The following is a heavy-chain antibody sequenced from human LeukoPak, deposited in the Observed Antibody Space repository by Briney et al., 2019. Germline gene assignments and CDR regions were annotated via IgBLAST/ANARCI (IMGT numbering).Heavy chain of an antibody. Sequence: SETLSLTCAVYDGSFSGYYWNWIRQPPGKGLEWIGEIHQSGNTNYNPSLKSRLTISVDTSKNQFSLKLSSVTSADTAVYYCARGYCSGGSCYSYYYYNYMDVWGKGTRVTVSS. D-gene: IGHD2-15*01. CDR3: ARGYCSGGSCYSYYYYNYMDV. CDR1: DGSFSGYY. CDR2: IHQSGNT. J-gene: IGHJ6*03. V-gene: IGHV4-34*01.